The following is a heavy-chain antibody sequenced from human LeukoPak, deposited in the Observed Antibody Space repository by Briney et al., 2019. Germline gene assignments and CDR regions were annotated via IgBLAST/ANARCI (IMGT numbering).Heavy chain of an antibody. CDR3: ARDLVRSHCTD. V-gene: IGHV3-7*01. J-gene: IGHJ4*02. CDR1: GFTFSSYW. CDR2: IKQDGSEK. D-gene: IGHD3-10*01. Sequence: PGGSLRLSCAASGFTFSSYWMSWVRQAPGEGLEWVANIKQDGSEKYYVDSVKGRFTISRDNVKNSLYLQMNSLRAEDTAVYYCARDLVRSHCTDWGQGTLVTVSS.